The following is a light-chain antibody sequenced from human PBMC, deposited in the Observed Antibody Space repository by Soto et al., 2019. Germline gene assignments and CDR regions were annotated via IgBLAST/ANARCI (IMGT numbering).Light chain of an antibody. Sequence: QSVLTQPPSASGTPGQRVTISCSGSGSNIGSHTVDWYQQLPGTAPKLLIYKNNQRPSGVPDRFSGSKSGTSASLAISGLQSEDEADYYCAAWDDSLNGLVFGGGTKLTVL. V-gene: IGLV1-44*01. CDR2: KNN. J-gene: IGLJ2*01. CDR3: AAWDDSLNGLV. CDR1: GSNIGSHT.